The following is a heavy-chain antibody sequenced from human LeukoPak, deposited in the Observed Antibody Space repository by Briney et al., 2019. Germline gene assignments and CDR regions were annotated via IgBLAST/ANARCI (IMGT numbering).Heavy chain of an antibody. CDR2: INAGNGNT. CDR3: ARDTAMSY. CDR1: GYTFTSYA. Sequence: ASVKVSCKASGYTFTSYAMNWVRQAPGQGLEWMGWINAGNGNTKYSQKFQGRVTITRDTSASTAYMELSSLRSEDTAVYYCARDTAMSYWGQGTLVTVSS. J-gene: IGHJ4*02. V-gene: IGHV1-3*01. D-gene: IGHD5-18*01.